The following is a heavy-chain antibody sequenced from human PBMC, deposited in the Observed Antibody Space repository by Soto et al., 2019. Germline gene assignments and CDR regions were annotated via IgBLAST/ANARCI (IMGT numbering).Heavy chain of an antibody. CDR1: GFTFSSYA. V-gene: IGHV3-23*01. J-gene: IGHJ3*02. Sequence: GGSLRLSCAASGFTFSSYAMSWVRQAPGKGLEWVSAISGSGGSTYYADSVKGRFTISRDNSKNTLYLQMNSLRAEDTAVYYCAKDPDSKYYDVWSGYYAFDIWGQGTMVTVSS. CDR2: ISGSGGST. D-gene: IGHD3-3*01. CDR3: AKDPDSKYYDVWSGYYAFDI.